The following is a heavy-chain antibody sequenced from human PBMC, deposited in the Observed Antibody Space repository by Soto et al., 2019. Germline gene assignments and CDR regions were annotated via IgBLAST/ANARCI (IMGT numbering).Heavy chain of an antibody. D-gene: IGHD4-17*01. CDR3: AREADYGEFDY. V-gene: IGHV4-31*03. Sequence: SETLSLTCPVSGGSISSSSYYWGWIRQHPGKGLEWIGYIYYSGSTYYNPSLKSRVTISVDTSKNQFSLKLSSVTAADTAVYYCAREADYGEFDYWGQGTLVTVSS. CDR1: GGSISSSSYY. CDR2: IYYSGST. J-gene: IGHJ4*02.